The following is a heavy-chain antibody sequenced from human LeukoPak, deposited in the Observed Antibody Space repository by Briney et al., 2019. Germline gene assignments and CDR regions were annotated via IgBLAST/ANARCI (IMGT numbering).Heavy chain of an antibody. Sequence: GGSLRLSCAASGFTVSSNYMSWVRQAPGKGLEWVSVIYSGGSTYYADSVNGRFTISRDNSKNTLYLQMNSLRAEDTAVYYCARDAYSSGWYSDYWGQGTLVTVSS. CDR3: ARDAYSSGWYSDY. V-gene: IGHV3-53*01. D-gene: IGHD6-19*01. J-gene: IGHJ4*02. CDR1: GFTVSSNY. CDR2: IYSGGST.